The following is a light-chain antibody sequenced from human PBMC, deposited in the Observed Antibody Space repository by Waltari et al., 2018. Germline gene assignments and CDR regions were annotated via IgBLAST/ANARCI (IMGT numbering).Light chain of an antibody. Sequence: QSALTQPASVSGSPGQSITISCTGTSSDIGFYNYFSWYQQHSGKAPKLMIYDVSERPSGVSNRVSDSTSGNTASRTISGLQAEDEADYYCNTYAGSSSWVFGGGTKLTVL. V-gene: IGLV2-14*01. CDR2: DVS. CDR3: NTYAGSSSWV. J-gene: IGLJ3*02. CDR1: SSDIGFYNY.